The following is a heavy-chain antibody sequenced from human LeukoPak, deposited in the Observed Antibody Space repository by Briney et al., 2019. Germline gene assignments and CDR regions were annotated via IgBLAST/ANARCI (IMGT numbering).Heavy chain of an antibody. D-gene: IGHD3-3*01. Sequence: PSETLSLTCAVYGGSFSGYYWSWIRQPPGKGLEWIGEINHSGSTNYNPSLKSRVTISVDTSKNQFSLKLSSVTAADTAVYYCARGLSEPHFGVVINPTDYWGQGTLVTVSS. CDR3: ARGLSEPHFGVVINPTDY. CDR1: GGSFSGYY. V-gene: IGHV4-34*01. J-gene: IGHJ4*02. CDR2: INHSGST.